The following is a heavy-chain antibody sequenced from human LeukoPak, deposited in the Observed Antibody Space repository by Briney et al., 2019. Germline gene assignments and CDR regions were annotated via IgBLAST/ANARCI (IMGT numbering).Heavy chain of an antibody. CDR3: ARAVDVADY. J-gene: IGHJ4*02. D-gene: IGHD3-16*01. CDR1: GFIFTDHW. V-gene: IGHV3-7*01. CDR2: IKEDGSAI. Sequence: GALLLSCAASGFIFTDHWMRWGRPAPGKGLDWVANIKEDGSAIFYADSVRGRFTISRDNAKHSVYLQMNNLRIEDTAVYYCARAVDVADYWGRGTLVTVSS.